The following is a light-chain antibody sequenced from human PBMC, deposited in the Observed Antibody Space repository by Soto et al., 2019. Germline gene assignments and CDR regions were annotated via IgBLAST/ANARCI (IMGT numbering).Light chain of an antibody. CDR3: QQFNSYPLT. J-gene: IGKJ4*01. V-gene: IGKV1-13*02. CDR2: DAS. Sequence: IQLTQSPSSLSASVGDKVTISCRASQAINSALAWCQQRPGKAPMVLIYDASILESGVPSRFSGSGSGTDFTLTISSLQPEDFATYYCQQFNSYPLTFGGGTKVE. CDR1: QAINSA.